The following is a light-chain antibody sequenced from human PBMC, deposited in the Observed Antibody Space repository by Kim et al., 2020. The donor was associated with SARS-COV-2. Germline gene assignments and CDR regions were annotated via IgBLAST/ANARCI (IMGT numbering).Light chain of an antibody. CDR3: QSRDSTGNHHV. V-gene: IGLV3-19*01. CDR1: TLRNYY. J-gene: IGLJ1*01. CDR2: GQN. Sequence: SSELTQDPAVSVALGQTVRLTCQGDTLRNYYASWYQQKPGQAPVLVIFGQNNRPSGTPDRFYGSGSGTTASLTITGIQAADEADYYCQSRDSTGNHHVFGPGTKSPS.